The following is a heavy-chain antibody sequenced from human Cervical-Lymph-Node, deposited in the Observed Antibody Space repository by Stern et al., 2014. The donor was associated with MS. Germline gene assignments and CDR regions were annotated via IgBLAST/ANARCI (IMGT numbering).Heavy chain of an antibody. Sequence: EDQLVESGGGLVQPGGSLRLSCAASGFTFSSYDMHWVRQATGKGLEWVSAIGTAGDTYYPGSVKGRFTISRENAKNSLYLQMNSLRAGDTAVYYCARGIILYDTVGFDYWGQGTLVTVSS. CDR2: IGTAGDT. V-gene: IGHV3-13*01. D-gene: IGHD2-8*01. CDR3: ARGIILYDTVGFDY. J-gene: IGHJ4*02. CDR1: GFTFSSYD.